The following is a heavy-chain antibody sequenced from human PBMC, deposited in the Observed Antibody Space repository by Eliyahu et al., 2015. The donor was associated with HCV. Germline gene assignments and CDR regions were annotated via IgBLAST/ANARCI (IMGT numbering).Heavy chain of an antibody. CDR1: GFSVSDNY. CDR2: IYHSGST. J-gene: IGHJ4*02. CDR3: ARDQYVDNRGFDL. Sequence: EVQLVESGGDLVQPGGSLRLSCTVSGFSVSDNYMSWVRQAPGKGLGWVSMIYHSGSTYYADSVKGRFTLSREDSKNTLYLQMDSLRVEDSALYYCARDQYVDNRGFDLWGQGTLVTVSS. V-gene: IGHV3-66*01. D-gene: IGHD2-21*01.